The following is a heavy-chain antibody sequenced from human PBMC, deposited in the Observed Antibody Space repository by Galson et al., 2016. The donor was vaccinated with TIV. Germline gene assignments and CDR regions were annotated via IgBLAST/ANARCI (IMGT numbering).Heavy chain of an antibody. CDR1: GGSISSRGYY. V-gene: IGHV4-31*03. CDR2: IYYSGST. J-gene: IGHJ3*02. Sequence: LSLTCTVSGGSISSRGYYWSWIRQHPGKGLEWIGYIYYSGSTYYSPSLKSRLTISLDTSKNQLSLKLNSVTAADTAVYYCVRGLVDTSGYYPPLDAFDIWGQGTMVTVSS. CDR3: VRGLVDTSGYYPPLDAFDI. D-gene: IGHD3-22*01.